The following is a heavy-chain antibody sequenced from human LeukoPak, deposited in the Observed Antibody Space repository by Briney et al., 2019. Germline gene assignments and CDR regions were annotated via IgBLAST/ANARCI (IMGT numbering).Heavy chain of an antibody. D-gene: IGHD3-22*01. CDR1: GFTFEINT. V-gene: IGHV3-21*01. CDR2: ITSTSHL. Sequence: PGGSLRLSRAASGFTFEINTMNWVRQAPGKGLEWVSSITSTSHLYYADSVRGRFTVSRDNAKNSLYLQMNSLRAEDTAVYYCAKDTYYFESIGSPRPALNDNWGQGTLVTVSS. CDR3: AKDTYYFESIGSPRPALNDN. J-gene: IGHJ4*02.